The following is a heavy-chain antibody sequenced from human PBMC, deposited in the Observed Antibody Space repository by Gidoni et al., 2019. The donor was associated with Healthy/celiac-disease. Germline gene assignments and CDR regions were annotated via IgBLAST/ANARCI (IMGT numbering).Heavy chain of an antibody. CDR1: VFTFDDYT. CDR2: ISLDGGST. Sequence: EVQLVESGGVVVQPGGSLRLSCAASVFTFDDYTMHWVRQAPGKGLDWGALISLDGGSTYDADSVKGRFTISRDNSKNSLYLQMNRLRTEDTALYYCAKAGRDHQLRWVFDYWGQGTLVTVSS. J-gene: IGHJ4*02. D-gene: IGHD2-2*01. V-gene: IGHV3-43*01. CDR3: AKAGRDHQLRWVFDY.